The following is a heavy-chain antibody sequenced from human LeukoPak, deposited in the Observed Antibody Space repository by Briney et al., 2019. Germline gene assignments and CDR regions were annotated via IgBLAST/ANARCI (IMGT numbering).Heavy chain of an antibody. CDR1: GFTFSSYD. D-gene: IGHD5-12*01. V-gene: IGHV3-30*02. J-gene: IGHJ4*02. Sequence: GGSLRLSCAASGFTFSSYDMHWVRQAPGKGLEWVAFIRYDGSNKYYADSVKGRFTISRDNSKSTLYLQMNSLRAEDTAVYYCAKNRAVGYAPGDYWGQGTLVTVSS. CDR2: IRYDGSNK. CDR3: AKNRAVGYAPGDY.